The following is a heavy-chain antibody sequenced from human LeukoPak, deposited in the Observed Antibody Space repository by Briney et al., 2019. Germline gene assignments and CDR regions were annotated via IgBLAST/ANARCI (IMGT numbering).Heavy chain of an antibody. CDR1: GGSFSGYY. J-gene: IGHJ4*02. CDR3: ARGRYSYGLDY. D-gene: IGHD5-18*01. V-gene: IGHV4-34*01. Sequence: SETLSLTCAVYGGSFSGYYWSWIRQPPGKGLEWIGEINHSGSTNYNPSLKSRVTISVDTSKNQFSLKLSSVTAADTAVYYCARGRYSYGLDYWGRGTLVTVSS. CDR2: INHSGST.